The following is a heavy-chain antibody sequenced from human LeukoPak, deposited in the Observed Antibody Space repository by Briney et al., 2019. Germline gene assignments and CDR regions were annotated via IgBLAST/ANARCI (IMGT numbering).Heavy chain of an antibody. CDR2: ISGSGGST. Sequence: GGSLRLSCAASGFTFSSYAMSWVRQAPGKGLEWVSAISGSGGSTYYADSVKGRFTVSRDNSKNTLYLQMNSLRAEDTAVYYCAKAPSYYYDSSAYWGQGTLVTVSS. CDR1: GFTFSSYA. CDR3: AKAPSYYYDSSAY. V-gene: IGHV3-23*01. J-gene: IGHJ4*02. D-gene: IGHD3-22*01.